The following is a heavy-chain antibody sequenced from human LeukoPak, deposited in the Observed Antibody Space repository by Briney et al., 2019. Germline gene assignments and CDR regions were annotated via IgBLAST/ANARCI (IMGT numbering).Heavy chain of an antibody. V-gene: IGHV3-9*01. CDR2: ISWNSGSI. Sequence: GGSLRLSCAASGFTFDDYAMHWVRQAPGKDLEWVSGISWNSGSIGYADSVKGRFTISRDNAKNSLYLQMNSLRAEDTALYYCAKDIWDRRACSSTSCYEGNAFDIWGQGTMVTVSS. CDR3: AKDIWDRRACSSTSCYEGNAFDI. CDR1: GFTFDDYA. J-gene: IGHJ3*02. D-gene: IGHD2-2*01.